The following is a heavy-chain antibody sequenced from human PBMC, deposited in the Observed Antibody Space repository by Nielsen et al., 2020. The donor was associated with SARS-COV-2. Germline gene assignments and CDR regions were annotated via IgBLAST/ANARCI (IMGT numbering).Heavy chain of an antibody. CDR2: IYSGGST. Sequence: GGSLRLSYAASGFTFSSYGMHWVRQAPGKGLEWVSVIYSGGSTYYADSVKGRFTISRHNSKNTLYLQMNSLRAEDTAVYYCARDGYSYGSDWGQGTLVTVSS. V-gene: IGHV3-NL1*01. CDR3: ARDGYSYGSD. CDR1: GFTFSSYG. D-gene: IGHD5-18*01. J-gene: IGHJ4*02.